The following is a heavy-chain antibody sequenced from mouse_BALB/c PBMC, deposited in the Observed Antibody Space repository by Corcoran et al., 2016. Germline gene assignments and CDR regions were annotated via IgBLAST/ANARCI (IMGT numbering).Heavy chain of an antibody. CDR2: INTYTGEP. J-gene: IGHJ4*01. V-gene: IGHV9-3-1*01. Sequence: QIQLVQSGPELKKPGETVKISCKASGYTFTNYGMNWVKQAPGKGLKWMGWINTYTGEPTYADDFKGRFAFSLETSASTAYLQINNLKNEDTATYCCARGYYYAMDYWVQGTSVTVSS. CDR1: GYTFTNYG. CDR3: ARGYYYAMDY. D-gene: IGHD2-2*01.